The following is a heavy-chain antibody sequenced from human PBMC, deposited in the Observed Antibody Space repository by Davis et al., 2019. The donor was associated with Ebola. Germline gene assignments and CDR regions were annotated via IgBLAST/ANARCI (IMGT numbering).Heavy chain of an antibody. J-gene: IGHJ3*02. CDR1: AYTFTNYY. CDR3: TTPGGQESGYDVFDI. CDR2: INPNDGRT. V-gene: IGHV1-46*03. Sequence: ASVKVSCNASAYTFTNYYMHWVRHPPGQGLEWMGMINPNDGRTIYAQKVQGRVTVTRDTSTTTVYMDLSSLRSEDTALYYYTTPGGQESGYDVFDIWGQGTMVTVSS. D-gene: IGHD5-12*01.